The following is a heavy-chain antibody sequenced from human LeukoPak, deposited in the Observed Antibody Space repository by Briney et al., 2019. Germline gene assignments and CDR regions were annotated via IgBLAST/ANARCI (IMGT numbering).Heavy chain of an antibody. CDR1: GFTFSSYE. D-gene: IGHD5-24*01. CDR3: ARDPLRDGYNWAPTSHY. V-gene: IGHV3-48*03. CDR2: ISSSGSTI. Sequence: GGSLRLSCAASGFTFSSYEMNWVRQAPGKGLEWVSYISSSGSTIYYADSVKGRFTISRDNAKNSLYLQVNSLRAEDTAVYYCARDPLRDGYNWAPTSHYWGQGTLVTVSS. J-gene: IGHJ4*02.